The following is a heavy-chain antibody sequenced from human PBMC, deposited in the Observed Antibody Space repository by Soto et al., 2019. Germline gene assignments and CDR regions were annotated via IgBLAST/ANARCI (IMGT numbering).Heavy chain of an antibody. CDR3: ARVLVVPAAIDYYYYYRDV. CDR1: GGSISSYY. CDR2: IYYSGST. J-gene: IGHJ6*03. D-gene: IGHD2-2*01. V-gene: IGHV4-59*01. Sequence: PSETLSLTCTVSGGSISSYYWSWIRQPPGKGLEWIGYIYYSGSTNYNPSLKSRVTISVDTSKNQFSLKLSSVTAADTAVYYCARVLVVPAAIDYYYYYRDVWGKGTTVNVSS.